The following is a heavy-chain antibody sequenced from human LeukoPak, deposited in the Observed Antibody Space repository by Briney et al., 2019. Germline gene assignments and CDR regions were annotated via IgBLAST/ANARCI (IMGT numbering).Heavy chain of an antibody. Sequence: SETLSLTCTVSGGSISSSSYYWGWIRQPPGKGLEWIGSIYYSGSTYYNPSLKSRVTISVDTSKNQFSLKLSSVTAADTAVYYCATITGYSGYDVAFDIWGQGTMVTVSS. V-gene: IGHV4-39*07. CDR2: IYYSGST. CDR3: ATITGYSGYDVAFDI. CDR1: GGSISSSSYY. D-gene: IGHD5-12*01. J-gene: IGHJ3*02.